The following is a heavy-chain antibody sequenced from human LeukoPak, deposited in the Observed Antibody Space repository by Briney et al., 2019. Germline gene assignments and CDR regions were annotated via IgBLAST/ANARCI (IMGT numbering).Heavy chain of an antibody. J-gene: IGHJ3*02. D-gene: IGHD6-19*01. Sequence: GGSLRLSCRTSGFTFGDYALSWFRQDPGKGLEGVGFIRSKVYGGTTEYAASVKGRVIISRDDSESIAYLQMSSLKIEDTAMYYCSRVSTSGSYGRFDALHIWSQGTMVTVSS. CDR1: GFTFGDYA. CDR2: IRSKVYGGTT. V-gene: IGHV3-49*03. CDR3: SRVSTSGSYGRFDALHI.